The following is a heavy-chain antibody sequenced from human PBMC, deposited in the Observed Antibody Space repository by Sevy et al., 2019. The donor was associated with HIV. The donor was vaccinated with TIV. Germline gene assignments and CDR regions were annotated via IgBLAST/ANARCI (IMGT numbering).Heavy chain of an antibody. V-gene: IGHV4-59*08. Sequence: SETLSLTCTVSGDSINTYYWSWIRQPPGKGLEWMGYVSHSGNTNYNPSLTSRVSMSVDTSTNQFSLKVKSVTAADTAVYYCARLRWDLVVVPGATPGCYFDSWGQGTLVTVSS. D-gene: IGHD2-2*01. CDR2: VSHSGNT. J-gene: IGHJ4*02. CDR1: GDSINTYY. CDR3: ARLRWDLVVVPGATPGCYFDS.